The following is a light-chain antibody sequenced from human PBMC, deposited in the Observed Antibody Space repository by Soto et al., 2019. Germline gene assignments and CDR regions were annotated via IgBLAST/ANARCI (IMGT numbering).Light chain of an antibody. V-gene: IGLV2-14*01. CDR3: SSYTSSSTLV. CDR1: SSDVGGYNY. J-gene: IGLJ2*01. CDR2: EVS. Sequence: QSVLTQPASVSGSPGQSITISCTGTSSDVGGYNYVSWYQQHPGKAPKLMIYEVSNRPSGVSNRLSGSKSGNTASLTISGLQAEAEADYYCSSYTSSSTLVFGGGTQLTVL.